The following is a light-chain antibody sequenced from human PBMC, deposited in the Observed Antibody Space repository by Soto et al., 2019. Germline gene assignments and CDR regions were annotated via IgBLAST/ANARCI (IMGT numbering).Light chain of an antibody. V-gene: IGKV1-12*01. Sequence: DIQMTQSPSSVSASVGDRVTITCRASQGMSSWLAWYQQKPGKAPKLLIYAASSLESGVPSRFSGSGSGTDFTLTISSLQPEDSATYYCQQANSFLALTFGGGTKVEIK. CDR3: QQANSFLALT. J-gene: IGKJ4*01. CDR2: AAS. CDR1: QGMSSW.